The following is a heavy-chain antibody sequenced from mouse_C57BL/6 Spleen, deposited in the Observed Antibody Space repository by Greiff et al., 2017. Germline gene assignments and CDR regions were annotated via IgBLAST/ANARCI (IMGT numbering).Heavy chain of an antibody. J-gene: IGHJ2*01. V-gene: IGHV3-6*01. CDR1: GYSITSGYY. CDR2: ISYDGSN. Sequence: ESGPGLVKPSQSLSLTCSVTGYSITSGYYWNWIRQFPGNKLEWMGYISYDGSNNYNPSLKNRISITRDTSKNQFFLKLNSVTTEDTATYYCARENWDGEFYFDYWGQGTTLTVSS. D-gene: IGHD4-1*01. CDR3: ARENWDGEFYFDY.